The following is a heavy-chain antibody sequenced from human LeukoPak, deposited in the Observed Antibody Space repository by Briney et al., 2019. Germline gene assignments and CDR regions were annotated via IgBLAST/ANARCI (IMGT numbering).Heavy chain of an antibody. Sequence: GGSLRLSRAASGFTFNTHGMHWVRQGPGKGPEWVAFILYDGGNKYYADSVKGRFTISRDNFKNTLYLQMNSLRPEDTAVYYCAKVQSYYGILTGDPFDYWGQGTLVTVSS. CDR2: ILYDGGNK. D-gene: IGHD3-9*01. J-gene: IGHJ4*02. CDR1: GFTFNTHG. CDR3: AKVQSYYGILTGDPFDY. V-gene: IGHV3-30*02.